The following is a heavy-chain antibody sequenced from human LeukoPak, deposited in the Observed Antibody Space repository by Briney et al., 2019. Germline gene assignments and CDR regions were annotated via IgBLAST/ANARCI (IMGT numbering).Heavy chain of an antibody. CDR3: ARNRIVVVPAATANYYYYYMDV. Sequence: PSETLSLTCTVSGGSISSYYWSWIRQPAGKGLEWIGRIYTSGSTNYNPSLKSRVTISVDTSKNQFSLKLSSVTAADTAVYYCARNRIVVVPAATANYYYYYMDVWGKGTTVTVSS. J-gene: IGHJ6*03. V-gene: IGHV4-4*07. CDR2: IYTSGST. D-gene: IGHD2-2*01. CDR1: GGSISSYY.